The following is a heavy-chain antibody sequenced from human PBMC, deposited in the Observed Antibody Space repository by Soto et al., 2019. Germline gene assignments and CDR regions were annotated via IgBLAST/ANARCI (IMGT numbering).Heavy chain of an antibody. J-gene: IGHJ3*02. CDR2: ISAYNGNT. CDR1: GYTFTSYG. V-gene: IGHV1-18*01. CDR3: ARDGATINRNAFDI. D-gene: IGHD5-12*01. Sequence: ASVKVSCKASGYTFTSYGISWVRQAPGQGLEWMGWISAYNGNTNYAQKLQGRVTMTTDTSTSKAYMELRSLRSDDTAVYYCARDGATINRNAFDIWGQGTMVTVSS.